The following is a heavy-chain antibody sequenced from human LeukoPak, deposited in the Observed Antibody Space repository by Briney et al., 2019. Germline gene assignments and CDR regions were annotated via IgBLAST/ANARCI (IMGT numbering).Heavy chain of an antibody. CDR3: ARVARYSSSWYFPDY. V-gene: IGHV4-4*02. CDR1: GGSISSNNW. J-gene: IGHJ4*02. Sequence: SETLSLTCAVSGGSISSNNWWSWVRQPPGKGLEWIGEIYHSGSTNYNPSLKGRVTISVDKSKNQFSLKLSSVTAADTAVYYCARVARYSSSWYFPDYWGQGTLVTVSS. D-gene: IGHD6-13*01. CDR2: IYHSGST.